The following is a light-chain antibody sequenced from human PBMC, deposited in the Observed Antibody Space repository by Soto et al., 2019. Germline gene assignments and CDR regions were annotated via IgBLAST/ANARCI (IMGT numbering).Light chain of an antibody. Sequence: DIQMTQSPSSLSASVGDRVTITCRASQSISNYLNWYQQKPGKAPKLLIYAASSLQSGVPSRFTGSGSGTDFTLTISSLQPEDFATYYCQQSYSTPPRFTFGPGTKVDFK. CDR3: QQSYSTPPRFT. CDR1: QSISNY. J-gene: IGKJ3*01. CDR2: AAS. V-gene: IGKV1-39*01.